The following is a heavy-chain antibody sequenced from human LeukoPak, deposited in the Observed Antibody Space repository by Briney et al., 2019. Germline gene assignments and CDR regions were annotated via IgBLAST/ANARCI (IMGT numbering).Heavy chain of an antibody. D-gene: IGHD6-25*01. V-gene: IGHV1-18*01. CDR1: GYTFTNYG. CDR3: AKDVWSSSETIDFDS. Sequence: ASVKVSCKASGYTFTNYGISWVRQAPGQRLEWVGWIGAYNSNTVYAQKLQARVTMSTDTSTSTAYMELRSLTSDDTAVYYCAKDVWSSSETIDFDSWGQGTLVTVSS. J-gene: IGHJ4*02. CDR2: IGAYNSNT.